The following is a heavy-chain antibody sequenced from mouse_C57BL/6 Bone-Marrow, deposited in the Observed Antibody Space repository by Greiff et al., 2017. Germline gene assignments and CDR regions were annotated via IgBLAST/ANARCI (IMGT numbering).Heavy chain of an antibody. D-gene: IGHD1-1*01. CDR1: GYAFSSSW. V-gene: IGHV1-82*01. J-gene: IGHJ3*01. Sequence: VKLKQSGPELVKPGASVKISCKASGYAFSSSWMNWVKQRPGKGLEWIGRIYPGDGDTNYNGKFKGKATLTADQSSSTAYMQLSSLTSADSAVYFCARLLRGFAYWGQGTLVTVSA. CDR3: ARLLRGFAY. CDR2: IYPGDGDT.